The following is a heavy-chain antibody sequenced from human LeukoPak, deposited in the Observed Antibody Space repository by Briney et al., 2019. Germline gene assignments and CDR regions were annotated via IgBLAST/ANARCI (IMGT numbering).Heavy chain of an antibody. Sequence: SETLSLTCTVSGGSITYGSYYWSWIRQAAGKGLEWIGRTHKSGTTHYNPSLRSRVILSLDMSKNQFSLQLSSATAADTAVYYCARASWNYLERWGQGSLVTVYS. D-gene: IGHD1-7*01. CDR3: ARASWNYLER. CDR2: THKSGTT. CDR1: GGSITYGSYY. V-gene: IGHV4-61*02. J-gene: IGHJ4*02.